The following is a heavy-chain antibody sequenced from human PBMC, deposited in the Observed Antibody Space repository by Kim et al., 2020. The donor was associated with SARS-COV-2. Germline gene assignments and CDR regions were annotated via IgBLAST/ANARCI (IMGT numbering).Heavy chain of an antibody. V-gene: IGHV4-30-2*01. D-gene: IGHD6-6*01. CDR3: ARGGGQLVRTGPNWFDP. J-gene: IGHJ5*02. CDR2: IYHSGST. Sequence: SETLSLTCAVSGGSISSGGYSWSWIRQPPGKGLEWIGYIYHSGSTYYNPSLKSRVTISVDRSKNQFSLKLSSVTAADTAVYYCARGGGQLVRTGPNWFDPWGQGTLVTVSS. CDR1: GGSISSGGYS.